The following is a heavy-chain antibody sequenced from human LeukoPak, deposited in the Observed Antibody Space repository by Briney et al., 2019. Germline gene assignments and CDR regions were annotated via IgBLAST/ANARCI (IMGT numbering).Heavy chain of an antibody. D-gene: IGHD2-21*01. CDR1: GGSISSYY. CDR2: IYYSGST. CDR3: ARARGYCGGDCYVY. V-gene: IGHV4-59*12. J-gene: IGHJ4*02. Sequence: SETLSLTCTVSGGSISSYYWSWIRQPPGKGLEWIGYIYYSGSTNYNPSLKSRVTISVDTSKNQFSLKLSSVTAADTAVYYCARARGYCGGDCYVYWGQGTLVTVSS.